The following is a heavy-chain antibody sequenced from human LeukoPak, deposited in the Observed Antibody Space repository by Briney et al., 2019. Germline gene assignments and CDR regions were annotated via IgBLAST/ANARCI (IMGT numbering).Heavy chain of an antibody. D-gene: IGHD3-22*01. CDR3: ARPRHRSYYDSSGYYSPYYFDY. V-gene: IGHV5-51*01. Sequence: GESLKISCKGSGYSFTSYWIGWVRQMPGKGLEWMGIIYPGDSDTTYSPSFQGQVSISADKSTTTAYLQWSSLKASDTAMYYCARPRHRSYYDSSGYYSPYYFDYWGQGTLVIVSS. CDR2: IYPGDSDT. J-gene: IGHJ4*02. CDR1: GYSFTSYW.